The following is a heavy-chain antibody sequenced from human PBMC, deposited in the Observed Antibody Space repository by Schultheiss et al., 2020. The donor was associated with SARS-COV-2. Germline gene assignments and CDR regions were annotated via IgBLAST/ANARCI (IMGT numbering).Heavy chain of an antibody. V-gene: IGHV4-59*01. CDR2: IYYSGST. CDR3: ARSLHYYDSRYRFDY. J-gene: IGHJ4*02. D-gene: IGHD3-22*01. Sequence: SETLSLTCTVSGGSISSYYWSWIRQPPGKGLEWIGYIYYSGSTNYNPSLKSRVIMSLDTSKNQFSLKLSSVTAADTAVYYCARSLHYYDSRYRFDYWGQGTLVTVSS. CDR1: GGSISSYY.